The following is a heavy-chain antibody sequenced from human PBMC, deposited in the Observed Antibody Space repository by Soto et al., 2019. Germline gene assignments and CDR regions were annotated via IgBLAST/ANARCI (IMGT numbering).Heavy chain of an antibody. D-gene: IGHD6-6*01. V-gene: IGHV1-46*03. J-gene: IGHJ4*02. CDR1: GYTFTSYY. CDR2: INPSGGST. Sequence: KNRGASVKVSCKASGYTFTSYYMHWVRQAPGQGLEWMGIINPSGGSTSYAQKFQGRVTMTRDTSTSTVYMELSSLRSEDTAVYYCARDATSIAARQYFDYWGQGTLVTVSS. CDR3: ARDATSIAARQYFDY.